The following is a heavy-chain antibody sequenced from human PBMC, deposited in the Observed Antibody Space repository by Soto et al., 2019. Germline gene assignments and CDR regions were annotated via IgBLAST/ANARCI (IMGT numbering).Heavy chain of an antibody. V-gene: IGHV3-21*01. J-gene: IGHJ4*02. CDR3: AREDTAMVTRVFDY. Sequence: PGGSLRLSCAASGFTFSGYSMNWVRQAPGKGLEWVSSISSSSSYIYYADSVKGRFTISRDNAKNSLYLQMNSLRAEDTAVYYCAREDTAMVTRVFDYWGQGTPVTVSS. CDR2: ISSSSSYI. CDR1: GFTFSGYS. D-gene: IGHD5-18*01.